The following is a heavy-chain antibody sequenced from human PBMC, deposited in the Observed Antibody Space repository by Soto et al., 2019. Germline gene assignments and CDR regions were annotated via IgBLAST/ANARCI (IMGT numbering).Heavy chain of an antibody. D-gene: IGHD2-21*02. V-gene: IGHV3-23*01. Sequence: LRLSCAASGXTFRSYAMTWVRQAPGKGLEWISTIGGRGGNTYYADSVKGRFTISRDNSKNTLFLQMDSLRAEDTALYYCAKTRDIYYGMDVWGQGTTVTVSS. CDR3: AKTRDIYYGMDV. CDR2: IGGRGGNT. CDR1: GXTFRSYA. J-gene: IGHJ6*02.